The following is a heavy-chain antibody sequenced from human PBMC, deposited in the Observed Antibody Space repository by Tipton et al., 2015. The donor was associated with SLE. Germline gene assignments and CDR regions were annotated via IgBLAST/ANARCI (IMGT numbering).Heavy chain of an antibody. CDR3: ARGLTAETGGDAFDI. J-gene: IGHJ3*02. CDR1: GGSFSGYY. D-gene: IGHD7-27*01. Sequence: TLSLTCAVYGGSFSGYYWTWIRQPPGKGLEWIGEINHSGDINYNPSLKSRVTISVDTSKNHFSLELGSVTAADTAVYYCARGLTAETGGDAFDIWGQGTMVAVSS. CDR2: INHSGDI. V-gene: IGHV4-34*01.